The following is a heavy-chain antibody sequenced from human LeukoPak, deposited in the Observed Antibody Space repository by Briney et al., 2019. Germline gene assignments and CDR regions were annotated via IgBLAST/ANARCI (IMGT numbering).Heavy chain of an antibody. CDR2: IYTSGST. D-gene: IGHD1-26*01. V-gene: IGHV4-4*07. CDR1: GGSISSYY. CDR3: ARDSPSGIVGATTFDY. J-gene: IGHJ4*02. Sequence: SETLSLTCTVSGGSISSYYWSWIRQPAGKGLEWIGRIYTSGSTNYNPSLKSRVTMSVDTSKNQFSLKLSSVTAADTAVYYCARDSPSGIVGATTFDYWGQGTLVTVSS.